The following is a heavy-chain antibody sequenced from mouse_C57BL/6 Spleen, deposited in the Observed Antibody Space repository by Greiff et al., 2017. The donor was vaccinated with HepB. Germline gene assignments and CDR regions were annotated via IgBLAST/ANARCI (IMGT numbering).Heavy chain of an antibody. D-gene: IGHD1-1*01. CDR2: IDPETGGT. CDR1: GYTFTDYE. CDR3: TRITTGGYYAMDY. Sequence: LQESGAELVRPGASVTLSCKASGYTFTDYEMHWVKQTPVHGLEWIGAIDPETGGTAYNQKFKGKAILTADKSSSTAYMELRSLTSEDSAVYYCTRITTGGYYAMDYWGQGTSVTVSS. J-gene: IGHJ4*01. V-gene: IGHV1-15*01.